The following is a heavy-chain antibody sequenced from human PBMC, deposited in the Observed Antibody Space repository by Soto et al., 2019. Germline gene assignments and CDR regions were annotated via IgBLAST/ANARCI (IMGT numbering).Heavy chain of an antibody. D-gene: IGHD2-15*01. CDR2: IWYDGSNK. Sequence: SLRLSFAASGFTFSSYGMHWVRQAPGKGLEWVAVIWYDGSNKYYADSVKGRFTISRDNSKNTLYLQMNSLRAEDTAVYYCARDEATYCSGGSCWYMDVWGKGT. CDR3: ARDEATYCSGGSCWYMDV. V-gene: IGHV3-33*01. CDR1: GFTFSSYG. J-gene: IGHJ6*03.